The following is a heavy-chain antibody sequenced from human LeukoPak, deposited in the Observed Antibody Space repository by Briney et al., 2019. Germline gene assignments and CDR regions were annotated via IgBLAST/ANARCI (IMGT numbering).Heavy chain of an antibody. J-gene: IGHJ4*02. CDR2: IWYDGSNK. CDR3: ARDLYYYDSSGNFDY. D-gene: IGHD3-22*01. V-gene: IGHV3-33*01. CDR1: GFTFSSYG. Sequence: GGSLRLSCAASGFTFSSYGMHWVRQAPDKGLEWVAVIWYDGSNKYYADSVKGRFTISRDNSKNTLYLQMNSLRAEDTAVYYCARDLYYYDSSGNFDYWGQGTLVTVSS.